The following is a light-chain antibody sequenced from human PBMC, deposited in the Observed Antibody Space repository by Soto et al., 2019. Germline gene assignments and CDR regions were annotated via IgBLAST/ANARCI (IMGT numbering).Light chain of an antibody. CDR3: TSGTTSTTMI. CDR1: SSDIGAYNF. V-gene: IGLV2-14*03. J-gene: IGLJ2*01. Sequence: QSALTQPASVSGSPGQSITISCTGTSSDIGAYNFVSWYQQHPGKAPKLMLYDVNIRPSGVSDRFSGSKSGNTASLTISGLQAEDEAAYYCTSGTTSTTMIFGGGTKLTVL. CDR2: DVN.